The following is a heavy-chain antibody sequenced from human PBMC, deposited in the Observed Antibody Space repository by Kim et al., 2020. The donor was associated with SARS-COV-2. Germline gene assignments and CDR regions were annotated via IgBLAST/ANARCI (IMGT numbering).Heavy chain of an antibody. CDR3: ARHSLGCLQWDYYFDY. V-gene: IGHV4-39*01. CDR2: IYYSGST. CDR1: GGSISSSSYY. D-gene: IGHD3-16*01. J-gene: IGHJ4*02. Sequence: SETLSLTCTVSGGSISSSSYYWGWIRQPPGKGLEWIGSIYYSGSTYYNPSLKSRVTISVDTSKNQFSLKLSSVTAADTAVYYCARHSLGCLQWDYYFDYWGQGTLVTVSS.